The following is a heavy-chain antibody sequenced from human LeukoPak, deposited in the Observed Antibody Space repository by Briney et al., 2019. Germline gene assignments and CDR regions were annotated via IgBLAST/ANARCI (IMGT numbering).Heavy chain of an antibody. V-gene: IGHV3-30-3*01. D-gene: IGHD2-2*01. CDR2: ISYDGSNK. CDR1: GFTFSSYA. CDR3: ARDPPRVPAANPDFDY. J-gene: IGHJ4*02. Sequence: GGSLRLSCAASGFTFSSYAMHWVRQAPGKGLEWVAVISYDGSNKYYADSVKGRFTISRDNARNSLYLQMNSLRAEDTAVYYCARDPPRVPAANPDFDYWGQGTLVTVSS.